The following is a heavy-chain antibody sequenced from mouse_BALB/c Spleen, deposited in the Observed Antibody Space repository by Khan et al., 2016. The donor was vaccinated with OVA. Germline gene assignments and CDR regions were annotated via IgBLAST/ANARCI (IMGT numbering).Heavy chain of an antibody. CDR1: GFNIKDTY. CDR3: ATLYGSPVTY. Sequence: EVQLQQSGAELVKPGASVKLSCTASGFNIKDTYIHWVKERPEKGPEWIGRIDPANGDTNYDPKFQGKATITTDTSSNTAYLQFSSLTSEDSAVYYCATLYGSPVTYWGQGTLVTVSA. CDR2: IDPANGDT. J-gene: IGHJ3*01. V-gene: IGHV14-3*02. D-gene: IGHD2-1*01.